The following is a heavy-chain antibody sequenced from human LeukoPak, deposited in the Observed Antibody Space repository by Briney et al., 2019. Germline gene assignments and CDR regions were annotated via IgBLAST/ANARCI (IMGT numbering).Heavy chain of an antibody. CDR3: ARHDSSGYSDAFDI. CDR2: IYYSGST. J-gene: IGHJ3*02. Sequence: SETLSLTCTVSGGSISSSSYYWGWIRQPPGKGLEWIGSIYYSGSTYYNLSLKSRVTISVDTSKNQFSLKLSSVTAADTAVYYCARHDSSGYSDAFDIWGQGTMVTVSS. D-gene: IGHD3-22*01. CDR1: GGSISSSSYY. V-gene: IGHV4-39*01.